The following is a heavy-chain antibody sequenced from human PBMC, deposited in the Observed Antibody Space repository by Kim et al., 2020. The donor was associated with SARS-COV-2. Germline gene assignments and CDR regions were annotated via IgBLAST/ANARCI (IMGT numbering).Heavy chain of an antibody. CDR3: ARDTSPNKYYDILTGYRHYYCGMDV. CDR2: ISYYRSIK. Sequence: GGSLRLSCAASGFTFSSYGMHWVRQAPGKGLEWVAVISYYRSIKYFADSVKGRFTISRDNSKNTLYLQMNSLRAEDTAVYYCARDTSPNKYYDILTGYRHYYCGMDVWGKGTTVTVSA. CDR1: GFTFSSYG. V-gene: IGHV3-33*05. J-gene: IGHJ6*04. D-gene: IGHD3-9*01.